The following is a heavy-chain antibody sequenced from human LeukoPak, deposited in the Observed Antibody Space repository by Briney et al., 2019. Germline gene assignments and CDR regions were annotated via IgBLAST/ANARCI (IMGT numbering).Heavy chain of an antibody. J-gene: IGHJ5*02. CDR3: AKAPRASWFDP. CDR1: GFTFSSYA. Sequence: GGSLRLSCAASGFTFSSYAMSWVRQAPGKGLEWVSAISGNGGSTYYADSVKGRFTISRDNSKNTLYLQMNSLRAEDTAVYFCAKAPRASWFDPWGHGTLVTVSS. CDR2: ISGNGGST. V-gene: IGHV3-23*01.